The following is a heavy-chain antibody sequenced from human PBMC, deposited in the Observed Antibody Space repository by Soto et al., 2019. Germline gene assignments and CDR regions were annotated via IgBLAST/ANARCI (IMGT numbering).Heavy chain of an antibody. CDR1: GGSISSSSYY. Sequence: SETLSLTCSFSGGSISSSSYYLGWIRQPPGKGLEWIGSIYYSGSTYYNPSLKSRVTISVDTSKNQFSLKLSSVTAADTAVYYCARLNRYNSSWINYYYYGMDVWGQGTTVTVSS. CDR3: ARLNRYNSSWINYYYYGMDV. J-gene: IGHJ6*02. D-gene: IGHD6-13*01. V-gene: IGHV4-39*01. CDR2: IYYSGST.